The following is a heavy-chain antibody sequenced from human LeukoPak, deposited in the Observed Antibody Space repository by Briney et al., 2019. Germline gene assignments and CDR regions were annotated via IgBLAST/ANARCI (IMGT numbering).Heavy chain of an antibody. D-gene: IGHD3-3*01. V-gene: IGHV4-34*01. CDR3: ARKHHNYDFWSGYSNWFDP. CDR2: INYSGST. Sequence: PSETLSLTCAVYGGSFSGYYWSWIRQPPGKGLEWIGEINYSGSTNYNASLKSRVTISVDTSKNQFSLKLSSVTAADTAVYYCARKHHNYDFWSGYSNWFDPWGQGTLVTVSS. CDR1: GGSFSGYY. J-gene: IGHJ5*02.